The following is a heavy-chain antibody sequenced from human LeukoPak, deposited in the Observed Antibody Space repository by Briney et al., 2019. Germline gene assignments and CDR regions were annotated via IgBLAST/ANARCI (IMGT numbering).Heavy chain of an antibody. Sequence: GGSLRLSCAASGFTVSSNYMSWVRQAPGKGLEWVSVIYSGGSTYYADSVKGRFTISRDNSKNTLYLQMNSLRAEDTAVYYCARIVVSSIAVAHWFDPWGQGTLVTVSS. CDR3: ARIVVSSIAVAHWFDP. J-gene: IGHJ5*02. CDR2: IYSGGST. CDR1: GFTVSSNY. D-gene: IGHD6-19*01. V-gene: IGHV3-53*01.